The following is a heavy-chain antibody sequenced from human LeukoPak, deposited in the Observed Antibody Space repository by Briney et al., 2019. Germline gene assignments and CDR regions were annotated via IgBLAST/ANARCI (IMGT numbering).Heavy chain of an antibody. CDR1: GGSFSGYY. V-gene: IGHV4-34*01. CDR3: ARAEPSRPFDD. CDR2: INHSGST. Sequence: PTETLSLTCAVYGGSFSGYYWSWIRQPPGKGLEWIGEINHSGSTNYNPSLKSRVTISVDTSKNQFSLKLSSVTAADTAVYHCARAEPSRPFDDWGQGTLVTVSS. J-gene: IGHJ4*02. D-gene: IGHD1-14*01.